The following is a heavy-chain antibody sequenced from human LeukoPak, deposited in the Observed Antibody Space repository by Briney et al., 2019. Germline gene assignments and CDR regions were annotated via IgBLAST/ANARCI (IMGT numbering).Heavy chain of an antibody. J-gene: IGHJ4*02. CDR3: AKDDGMDYDYVWGSYRFSSFGY. Sequence: GGSLRLSCAASGFTFSSYGMHWVRQAPGKGLEWVAVISYDGSNKYYADSVKGRFTISRDNSKNTLYLQMNSLRAEDTAVYYCAKDDGMDYDYVWGSYRFSSFGYWGQGTLVTVSS. CDR2: ISYDGSNK. D-gene: IGHD3-16*02. V-gene: IGHV3-30*18. CDR1: GFTFSSYG.